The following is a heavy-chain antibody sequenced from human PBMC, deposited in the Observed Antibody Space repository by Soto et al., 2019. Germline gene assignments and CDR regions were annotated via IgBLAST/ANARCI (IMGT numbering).Heavy chain of an antibody. CDR2: IYKSATT. D-gene: IGHD7-27*01. CDR3: ARGRYCLTGRCFPNWFDS. J-gene: IGHJ5*01. V-gene: IGHV4-30-4*01. CDR1: GDSISNLDYF. Sequence: QVQLLESGPGLVKPSQTLSLTCSVSGDSISNLDYFWAWIRQPPGQALEYIGYIYKSATTYYNPSFESRVAISVATSKSQFSLKVTSVTAADTAVYFCARGRYCLTGRCFPNWFDSWGQGALVTVSS.